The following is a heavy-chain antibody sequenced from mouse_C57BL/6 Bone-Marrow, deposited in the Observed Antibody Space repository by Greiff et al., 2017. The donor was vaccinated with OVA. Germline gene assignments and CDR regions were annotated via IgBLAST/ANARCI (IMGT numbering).Heavy chain of an antibody. CDR2: INPNNGGT. Sequence: EVQLKESGPELVKPGASVKMSCKASGYTFTDYNMHWVKQSHGKSLEWIGYINPNNGGTSYNQKFKGKATLTVNKSSSTAYMELRSLTSEDSAVYYCARGDGYYGYWYFDVWGTGTTVTVSS. D-gene: IGHD2-3*01. CDR3: ARGDGYYGYWYFDV. CDR1: GYTFTDYN. V-gene: IGHV1-22*01. J-gene: IGHJ1*03.